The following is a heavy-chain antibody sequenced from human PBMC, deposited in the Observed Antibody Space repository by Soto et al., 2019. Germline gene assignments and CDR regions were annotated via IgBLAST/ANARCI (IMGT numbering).Heavy chain of an antibody. CDR1: GFSFSHYC. CDR3: ARVPSTRDIWSYGVGGKYYYYYMDV. J-gene: IGHJ6*03. CDR2: IKQDGSEK. D-gene: IGHD1-7*01. Sequence: EVQLVESGGGLVQPGGSLRLSCAASGFSFSHYCMSWVRQAPGKGLEWVANIKQDGSEKYDVDSVKGRFTISRDNAKNSMFLQMASLRDEDTAVYSCARVPSTRDIWSYGVGGKYYYYYMDVWGKGTTVTVSS. V-gene: IGHV3-7*04.